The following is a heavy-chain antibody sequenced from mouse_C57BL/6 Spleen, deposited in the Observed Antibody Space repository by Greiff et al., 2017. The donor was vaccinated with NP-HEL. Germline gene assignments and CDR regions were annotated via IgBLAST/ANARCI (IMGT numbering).Heavy chain of an antibody. CDR1: GYAFTNYL. Sequence: VQRVESGAELVRPGTSVKVSCKASGYAFTNYLIEWVKQRPGQGLEWIGVINPGSGGTNYNEKFKGKATLTADKSSSTAYMQLSSLTSEDSAVYFCASYYYGRSYWGQGTTLTVSS. D-gene: IGHD1-1*01. CDR3: ASYYYGRSY. CDR2: INPGSGGT. J-gene: IGHJ2*01. V-gene: IGHV1-54*01.